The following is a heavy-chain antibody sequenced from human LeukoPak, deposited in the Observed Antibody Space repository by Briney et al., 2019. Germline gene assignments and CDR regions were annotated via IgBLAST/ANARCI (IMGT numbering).Heavy chain of an antibody. V-gene: IGHV4-61*02. CDR2: IDTTGNT. D-gene: IGHD3/OR15-3a*01. J-gene: IGHJ6*03. CDR1: GRSGSGGTYY. Sequence: SETLSLTCTVSGRSGSGGTYYWNWLRQPAGKGLEWFVRIDTTGNTNYNSSLKSRVTMSVDTTKNQFYLRLSSVTAADTAVYYCASLDDPHRSGYHKDVWGKGTTVTVSS. CDR3: ASLDDPHRSGYHKDV.